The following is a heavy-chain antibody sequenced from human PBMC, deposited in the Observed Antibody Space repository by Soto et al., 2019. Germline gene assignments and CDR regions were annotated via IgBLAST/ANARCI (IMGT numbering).Heavy chain of an antibody. J-gene: IGHJ4*02. CDR3: ARDRNGWETRATYYDY. D-gene: IGHD1-26*01. V-gene: IGHV3-49*03. Sequence: GGSLRLSCSTSGFTFGGYGVSWFRQAPGKGLEWIGFIRSKAYSRTAEYAASVRGRFIISRDDSEGIAYLQMNSLQNEDTGVYYCARDRNGWETRATYYDYWGPGTQVTVSS. CDR1: GFTFGGYG. CDR2: IRSKAYSRTA.